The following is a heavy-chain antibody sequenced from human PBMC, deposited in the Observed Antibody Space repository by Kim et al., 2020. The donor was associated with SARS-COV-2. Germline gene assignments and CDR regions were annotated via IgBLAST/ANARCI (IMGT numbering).Heavy chain of an antibody. D-gene: IGHD3-22*01. CDR3: ARESYDSSGYLYYFDY. V-gene: IGHV1-2*05. CDR1: GYTFTGYY. CDR2: INPNSGGT. Sequence: ASVKVSCKASGYTFTGYYMHWVRQAPGQGLEWMGRINPNSGGTNYAQKFQGRVTMTRDTSISTAYMELSRLRSDDTVVYYCARESYDSSGYLYYFDYWGQGTLVTVSS. J-gene: IGHJ4*02.